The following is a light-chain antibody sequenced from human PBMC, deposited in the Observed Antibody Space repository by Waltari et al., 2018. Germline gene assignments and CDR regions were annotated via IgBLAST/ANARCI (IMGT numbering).Light chain of an antibody. CDR3: NSFTSSSTWV. CDR1: SNDVAGYNY. V-gene: IGLV2-14*01. CDR2: DVN. Sequence: QSALTQPASVSGSPGQSITISCTGTSNDVAGYNYVSWYQQHPGKAPKLMIFDVNDRPSGVSNRFSGSKSGNTASLTISGLQAEDEADYYCNSFTSSSTWVFGGGTKLTVL. J-gene: IGLJ3*02.